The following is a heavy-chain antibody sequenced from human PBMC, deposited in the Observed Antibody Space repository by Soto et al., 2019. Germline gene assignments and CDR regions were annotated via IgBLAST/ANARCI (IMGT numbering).Heavy chain of an antibody. V-gene: IGHV5-51*01. CDR3: ARVPDSSLGTMDV. CDR2: MFPGDSDT. J-gene: IGHJ6*04. Sequence: GESLKISCKGSGYSFTTYWIGWVRQLPGQGLEWMGVMFPGDSDTRYSPSFQGQVTMSADPSTNTAYLEWSSLKAADSAMYYCARVPDSSLGTMDVWGEGTPVTVYS. D-gene: IGHD6-19*01. CDR1: GYSFTTYW.